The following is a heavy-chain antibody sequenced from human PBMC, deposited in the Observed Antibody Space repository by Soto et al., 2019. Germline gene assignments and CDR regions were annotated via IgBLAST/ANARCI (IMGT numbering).Heavy chain of an antibody. CDR3: ASATTPTEW. J-gene: IGHJ4*02. V-gene: IGHV3-72*01. D-gene: IGHD2-8*01. Sequence: GGSLRLSCAASGFTFSDHFMDWVRQAPGKGLEWVGRIRRKAETYTTEYAASVKGRFTISRDNSRNMLFLQMNSLRADDTAVYYCASATTPTEWWGQGTQVTVSS. CDR1: GFTFSDHF. CDR2: IRRKAETYTT.